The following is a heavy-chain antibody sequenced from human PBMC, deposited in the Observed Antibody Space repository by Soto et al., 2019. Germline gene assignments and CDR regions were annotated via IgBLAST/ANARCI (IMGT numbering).Heavy chain of an antibody. V-gene: IGHV4-59*08. J-gene: IGHJ4*02. CDR1: GGSISSYY. CDR3: ARHQRLRTYWSFDY. CDR2: IYYSGST. Sequence: SETLSLTCTVSGGSISSYYWSWIRQPPGKGLEWIGYIYYSGSTNYNPSLKSRVTISVDTSKNQFSLKLSSVTAADTAVYYCARHQRLRTYWSFDYWGQGTLVTVSS. D-gene: IGHD4-17*01.